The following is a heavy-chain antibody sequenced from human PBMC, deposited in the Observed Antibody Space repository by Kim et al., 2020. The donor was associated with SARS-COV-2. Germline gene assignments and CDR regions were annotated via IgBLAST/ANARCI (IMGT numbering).Heavy chain of an antibody. D-gene: IGHD6-19*01. J-gene: IGHJ4*02. V-gene: IGHV3-23*01. Sequence: SVKGRFSISRDNSKNTLHLHMQSLRAEDTAVYYCAKSQGMAVAGNSRIIDDWGQGTLVTVSS. CDR3: AKSQGMAVAGNSRIIDD.